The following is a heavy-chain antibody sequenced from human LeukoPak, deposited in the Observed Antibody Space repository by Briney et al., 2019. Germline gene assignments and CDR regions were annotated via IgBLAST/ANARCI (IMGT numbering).Heavy chain of an antibody. CDR1: GYSLTELS. Sequence: EASVTVSCKVSGYSLTELSMHWVRQAPGKGLEWVGGFSPGDGETIYAQRFQGRVTMTEATSTDTAYMELRSLTYEDTAVYYCATRLGEFSSRDAFNIWGQGTMVTVSS. CDR3: ATRLGEFSSRDAFNI. J-gene: IGHJ3*02. CDR2: FSPGDGET. V-gene: IGHV1-24*01. D-gene: IGHD3-16*02.